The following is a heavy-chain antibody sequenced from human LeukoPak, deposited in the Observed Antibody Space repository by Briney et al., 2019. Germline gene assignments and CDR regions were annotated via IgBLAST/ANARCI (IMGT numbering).Heavy chain of an antibody. D-gene: IGHD3-9*01. CDR1: GGSISSYY. V-gene: IGHV4-59*01. J-gene: IGHJ4*02. CDR3: ARRGYDILTGYYILDY. Sequence: SETLSLTCTVSGGSISSYYWSWIRQPPGKGLEWIGYIYYSGSTNYNPSLKSRVTTSVDTSKNQFSLKLSSVTAADTAVYYCARRGYDILTGYYILDYWGQGTLVTVSS. CDR2: IYYSGST.